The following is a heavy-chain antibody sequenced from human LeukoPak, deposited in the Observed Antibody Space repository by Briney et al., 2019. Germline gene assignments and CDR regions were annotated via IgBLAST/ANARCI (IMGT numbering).Heavy chain of an antibody. D-gene: IGHD1-1*01. V-gene: IGHV4-39*01. CDR3: ARGRRKDY. CDR1: GGSISSSSYY. J-gene: IGHJ4*02. CDR2: IYYSGST. Sequence: PSETLSLTCTVSGGSISSSSYYWGWIRQPPGKGLEWIGSIYYSGSTYYNPSLKSRVTISVDTSKNQFSLKLSSVTAADTAVYYCARGRRKDYWGQGTLVTVSS.